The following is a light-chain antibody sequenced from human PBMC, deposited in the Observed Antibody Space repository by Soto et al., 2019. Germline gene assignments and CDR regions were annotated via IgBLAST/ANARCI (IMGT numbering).Light chain of an antibody. CDR1: SSDVGVYDY. CDR3: CSYAGTYTWV. Sequence: QSALTQPRSVSGSPGQSVTISCTGTSSDVGVYDYVSWYQQYPGKTPQLMIYDVTKRSSGVPDRFSGSKSGNTASLTISGLQAEDEADYYCCSYAGTYTWVFGGGTKLTVL. V-gene: IGLV2-11*01. CDR2: DVT. J-gene: IGLJ3*02.